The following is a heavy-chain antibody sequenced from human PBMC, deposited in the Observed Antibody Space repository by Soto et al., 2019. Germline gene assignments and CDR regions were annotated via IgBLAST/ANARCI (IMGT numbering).Heavy chain of an antibody. V-gene: IGHV4-34*01. CDR3: ASPYCSGGSCYNWFDP. J-gene: IGHJ5*02. CDR2: INHSGST. CDR1: GGSFSGYY. Sequence: SETLSLTCAVYGGSFSGYYWSWIRQPPGKGLEWIGEINHSGSTNYNPSLKSRVTISVDTSKNQFSLKLSSVTAADTAVYYCASPYCSGGSCYNWFDPWGQGTLVT. D-gene: IGHD2-15*01.